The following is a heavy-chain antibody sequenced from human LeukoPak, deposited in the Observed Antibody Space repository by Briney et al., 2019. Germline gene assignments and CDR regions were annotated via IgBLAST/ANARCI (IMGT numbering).Heavy chain of an antibody. J-gene: IGHJ4*02. V-gene: IGHV3-30*04. Sequence: GGSLRLSCAASGFNFRTYTMHWVRQAPGKGLEWVAVTSYDGTYQYYTGSVKGRFTISRDNSKNTLYLQMNNLTDEDTAVYYCARCISSCFYEEWGQGTLVIVSS. D-gene: IGHD3-22*01. CDR3: ARCISSCFYEE. CDR2: TSYDGTYQ. CDR1: GFNFRTYT.